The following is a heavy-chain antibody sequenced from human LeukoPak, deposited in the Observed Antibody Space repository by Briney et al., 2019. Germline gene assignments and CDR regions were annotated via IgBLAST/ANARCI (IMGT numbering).Heavy chain of an antibody. Sequence: PSQTLSLTCTVPGGSISSGSYYWSWIRQPAGKGLGWIGRIYTSGSTNYNPSLKSRVTISVDTSKNQFSLKLSSVTAADTAVYYCARLDTAMVIDYWGRGTLVTVSS. CDR2: IYTSGST. D-gene: IGHD5-18*01. J-gene: IGHJ4*02. V-gene: IGHV4-61*02. CDR3: ARLDTAMVIDY. CDR1: GGSISSGSYY.